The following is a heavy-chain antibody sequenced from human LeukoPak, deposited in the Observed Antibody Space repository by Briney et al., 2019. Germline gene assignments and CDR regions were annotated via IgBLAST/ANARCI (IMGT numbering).Heavy chain of an antibody. D-gene: IGHD6-13*01. CDR1: VGTFSSYA. Sequence: SVKVSCKASVGTFSSYAISWVRQAPGQGLEWMGRIIPILGIANYAQKFQGRVTITADKSTSTAYMELSSLRSEDTAVYYCARETNIAAAGKGNWFDPWGQGTLVTVSS. CDR2: IIPILGIA. V-gene: IGHV1-69*04. J-gene: IGHJ5*02. CDR3: ARETNIAAAGKGNWFDP.